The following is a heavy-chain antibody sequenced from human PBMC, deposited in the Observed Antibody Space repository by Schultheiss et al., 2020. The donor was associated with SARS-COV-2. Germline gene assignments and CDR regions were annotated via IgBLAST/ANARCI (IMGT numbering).Heavy chain of an antibody. CDR3: ARVRDYIWGSNRYSVDN. Sequence: GGSLRLSCAASGFTFSGYAMSWVRQAPGKGLEWVSFNSSSGSSIYYADSVKGRFTMSRDNARNSLFLQMNSLRDEDTAVYYCARVRDYIWGSNRYSVDNWGLGTLVTVSS. J-gene: IGHJ4*02. CDR2: NSSSGSSI. V-gene: IGHV3-48*02. CDR1: GFTFSGYA. D-gene: IGHD3-16*02.